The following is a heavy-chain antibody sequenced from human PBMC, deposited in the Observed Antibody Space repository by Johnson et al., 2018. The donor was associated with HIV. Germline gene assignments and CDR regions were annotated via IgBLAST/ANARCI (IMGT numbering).Heavy chain of an antibody. CDR2: ISSNGGST. CDR1: GFTFSSYA. V-gene: IGHV3-64*01. D-gene: IGHD7-27*01. CDR3: ARESRLGPLAHAFDI. J-gene: IGHJ3*02. Sequence: MLLVESGGGLVQPGGSLRLSCAASGFTFSSYAMHWVRQAPGKGLEYVSAISSNGGSTYYANSVKGRFTISRDNSKNTLYLQMNSLRAEDTAVYYCARESRLGPLAHAFDIWGQGTMVTVSS.